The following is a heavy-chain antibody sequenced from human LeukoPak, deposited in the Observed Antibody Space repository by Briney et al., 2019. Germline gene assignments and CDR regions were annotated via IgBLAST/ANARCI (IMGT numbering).Heavy chain of an antibody. CDR2: IYSSGTT. CDR1: SISISNNY. CDR3: AKQKGLDP. Sequence: SETLSLTCTVSSISISNNYWTWIRQPPGKGLEWIGFIYSSGTTDYNPSLKSRVTISVDTSKNQFSLKLRSVTAADTAVYYCAKQKGLDPWGQGTLVTVSS. J-gene: IGHJ5*02. D-gene: IGHD1/OR15-1a*01. V-gene: IGHV4-59*01.